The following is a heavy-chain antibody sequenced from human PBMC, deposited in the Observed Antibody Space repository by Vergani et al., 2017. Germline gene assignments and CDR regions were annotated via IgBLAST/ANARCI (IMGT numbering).Heavy chain of an antibody. CDR2: ISGSGGST. V-gene: IGHV3-23*01. Sequence: EVQLLESGGGLVQPGGSLRLSCAASGFTFSSYAMSWVRQAPGKGLEWVSAISGSGGSTYYADSVKGRFTISRDNAKNSLYLQMNSLRAEDTAVYYCARGITMVRGAYDYWGQGTLVTVSS. D-gene: IGHD3-10*01. CDR3: ARGITMVRGAYDY. J-gene: IGHJ4*02. CDR1: GFTFSSYA.